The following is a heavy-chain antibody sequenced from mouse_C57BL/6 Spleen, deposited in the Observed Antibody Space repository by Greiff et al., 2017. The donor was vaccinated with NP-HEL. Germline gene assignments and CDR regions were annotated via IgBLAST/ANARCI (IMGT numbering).Heavy chain of an antibody. V-gene: IGHV3-6*01. CDR1: GYSITSGYY. Sequence: DVHLVESGPGLVKPSQSLSLTCSVTGYSITSGYYWNWIRQFPGNKLEWMGYISYDGSNNYNPSLKNRISITRDTSKNQFFLKLNSVTTEDTATYYCARGGVTTVVATDYYAMDYWGQGTSVTVSS. J-gene: IGHJ4*01. CDR3: ARGGVTTVVATDYYAMDY. CDR2: ISYDGSN. D-gene: IGHD1-1*01.